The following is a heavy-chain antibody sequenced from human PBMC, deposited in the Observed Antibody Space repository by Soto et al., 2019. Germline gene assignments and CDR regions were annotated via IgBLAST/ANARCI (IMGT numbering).Heavy chain of an antibody. V-gene: IGHV1-3*01. D-gene: IGHD1-20*01. Sequence: ASVKVSCKASGYTFTSYAMHWVRQAPGQRLEWMGWINAGNGNTKYSQKFQGRVTITRDTSASTAYMELSSLRSEDTAVYYCARDNSRYKWNDGGHYYYYYCMDDWGKGTTVTV. CDR3: ARDNSRYKWNDGGHYYYYYCMDD. J-gene: IGHJ6*03. CDR2: INAGNGNT. CDR1: GYTFTSYA.